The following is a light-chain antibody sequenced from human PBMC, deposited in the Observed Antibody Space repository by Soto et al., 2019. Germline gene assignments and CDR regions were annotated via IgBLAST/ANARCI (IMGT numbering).Light chain of an antibody. Sequence: QSVLTQPPSASGTPGQRVTISCSGSNSNSGSNYVYWYQQFPGTAPKLLIYSNIQRPSGVPARFSGSKSGTTAYLAISGLRSEDEADYYCAAWDNSLNGHVFGGGTKLTVL. J-gene: IGLJ3*02. V-gene: IGLV1-47*02. CDR1: NSNSGSNY. CDR2: SNI. CDR3: AAWDNSLNGHV.